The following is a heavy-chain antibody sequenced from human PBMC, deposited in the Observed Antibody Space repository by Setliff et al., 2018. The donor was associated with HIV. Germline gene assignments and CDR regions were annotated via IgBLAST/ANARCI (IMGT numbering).Heavy chain of an antibody. CDR3: VREVRAAYKGPLWFGQSDPRPDTFDI. V-gene: IGHV1-2*04. J-gene: IGHJ3*02. CDR2: INPYSGGT. CDR1: GYTFTAYY. Sequence: ASVKVSCKASGYTFTAYYIHWVRQAPGQGLEWMGWINPYSGGTNYAQNFQGWVTMTRDTSITTAYMEPSRLTSDDTALYFCVREVRAAYKGPLWFGQSDPRPDTFDIWGQGTMVTVSS. D-gene: IGHD3-10*01.